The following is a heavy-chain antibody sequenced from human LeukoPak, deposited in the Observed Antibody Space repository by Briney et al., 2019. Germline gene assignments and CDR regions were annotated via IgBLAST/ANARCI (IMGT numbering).Heavy chain of an antibody. V-gene: IGHV3-30-3*01. Sequence: GGSLRLSCAASGFTFSSYAMDWARQAPGKGLEWVAVISYDGSNKYYADSVKGRFTISRDNSKNTLYLQMNSLRAEDTAVYYCARGSSRWELLDWGQGTLVTVSS. CDR3: ARGSSRWELLD. CDR1: GFTFSSYA. D-gene: IGHD1-26*01. J-gene: IGHJ4*02. CDR2: ISYDGSNK.